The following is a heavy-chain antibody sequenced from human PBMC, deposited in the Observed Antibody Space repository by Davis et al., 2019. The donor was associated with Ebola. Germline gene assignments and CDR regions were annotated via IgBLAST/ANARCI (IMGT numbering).Heavy chain of an antibody. CDR2: ISGSGGST. CDR1: RFTFSSYA. Sequence: GGSLRLSCAASRFTFSSYAMTWVRQAPGKGLEWVSTISGSGGSTYYADSVKGRSAISRDNSKNTLYLQMNSLRAEDTAVYYCAKGSDGWYWAFDIWGQGTMVTVSS. CDR3: AKGSDGWYWAFDI. J-gene: IGHJ3*02. D-gene: IGHD6-19*01. V-gene: IGHV3-23*01.